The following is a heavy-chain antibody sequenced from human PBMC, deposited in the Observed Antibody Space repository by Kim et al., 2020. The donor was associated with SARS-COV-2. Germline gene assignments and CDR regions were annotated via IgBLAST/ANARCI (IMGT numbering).Heavy chain of an antibody. D-gene: IGHD6-19*01. V-gene: IGHV4-34*01. CDR2: INHSGTT. J-gene: IGHJ6*03. CDR1: GESFSNYY. Sequence: SETLSLTCAVFGESFSNYYWTWVRRPPGKGLEWIGEINHSGTTNYNPSLKSRVTISSDPSKNQFSLKVTSLTAADTAVYYCARGRVGIVPSPILGLVPFWKHCSMAVWDRGATVTVSS. CDR3: ARGRVGIVPSPILGLVPFWKHCSMAV.